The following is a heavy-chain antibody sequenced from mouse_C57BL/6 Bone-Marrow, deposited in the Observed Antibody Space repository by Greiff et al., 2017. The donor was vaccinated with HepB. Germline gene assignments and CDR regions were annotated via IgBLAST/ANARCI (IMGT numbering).Heavy chain of an antibody. D-gene: IGHD5-1*01. Sequence: QVQLQQPGAELVKPGASVKLSCKASGYTFTSYWMQWVKQRPGQGLEWIGEIDPSDSYTNYNQKFKGKATLTVDTSSSTAYMQLSSLTSEDSAVYYCASDLPHIMDYWGQGTSVTVSS. CDR2: IDPSDSYT. CDR3: ASDLPHIMDY. CDR1: GYTFTSYW. J-gene: IGHJ4*01. V-gene: IGHV1-50*01.